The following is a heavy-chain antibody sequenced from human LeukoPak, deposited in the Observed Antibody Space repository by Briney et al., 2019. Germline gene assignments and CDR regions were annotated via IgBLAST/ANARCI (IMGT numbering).Heavy chain of an antibody. D-gene: IGHD4-17*01. J-gene: IGHJ5*02. V-gene: IGHV3-49*04. CDR2: IRSKAYGGTT. CDR1: GFTFRSYE. Sequence: GGSLRLSCAASGFTFRSYEMNWVRQAPGKGLEWVGFIRSKAYGGTTEYAASVKGRFTISRDDSKSIAYLQMNSLKTEDTAVYYCTRAITTVTPGGWFDPWGQGTLVTVSS. CDR3: TRAITTVTPGGWFDP.